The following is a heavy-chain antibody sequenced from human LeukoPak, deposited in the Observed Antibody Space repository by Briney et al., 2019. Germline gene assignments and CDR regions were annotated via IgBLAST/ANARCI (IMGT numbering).Heavy chain of an antibody. V-gene: IGHV3-21*01. D-gene: IGHD3-16*02. CDR1: GFTFSSYS. CDR2: ISSSSSYI. CDR3: AKDIHYDYVWGSYRSGSDAFDI. Sequence: PGGSLRLSCAASGFTFSSYSMNWVRQAPGKGLEWVSSISSSSSYIYYADSVKGRFTISRDNAKNSLYLQMNSLRAEDTAVYYCAKDIHYDYVWGSYRSGSDAFDIWGQGTMVTVSS. J-gene: IGHJ3*02.